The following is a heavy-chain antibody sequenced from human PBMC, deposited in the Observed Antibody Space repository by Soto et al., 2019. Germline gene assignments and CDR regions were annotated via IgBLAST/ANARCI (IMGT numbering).Heavy chain of an antibody. CDR1: GFTISSYA. J-gene: IGHJ4*02. Sequence: GGSLRLSCAASGFTISSYAMHWVRQAPGKGLEWVAVISYDGSNKYYADSVKGRFTISRDNSKNTLYLQMNSLRAEDTAVYYCARDGGPGGLRFLEWLLLVYWGQGTLVTVSS. CDR2: ISYDGSNK. D-gene: IGHD3-3*01. CDR3: ARDGGPGGLRFLEWLLLVY. V-gene: IGHV3-30-3*01.